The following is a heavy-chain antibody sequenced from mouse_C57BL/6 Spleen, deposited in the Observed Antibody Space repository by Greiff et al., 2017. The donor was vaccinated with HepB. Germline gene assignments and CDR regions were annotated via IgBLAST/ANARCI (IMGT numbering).Heavy chain of an antibody. V-gene: IGHV1-22*01. CDR1: GYTFTDYN. D-gene: IGHD2-1*01. J-gene: IGHJ3*01. CDR3: EVYYGNYEVAY. CDR2: INPNNGGT. Sequence: EVQLVESGPELVKPGASVKMSCKASGYTFTDYNMHWVKQSHGKSLEWIGYINPNNGGTSYNQKFKGKATLTVNKSSSTAYMELRSLTSEDSAVYYWEVYYGNYEVAYWGQGTLVTVSA.